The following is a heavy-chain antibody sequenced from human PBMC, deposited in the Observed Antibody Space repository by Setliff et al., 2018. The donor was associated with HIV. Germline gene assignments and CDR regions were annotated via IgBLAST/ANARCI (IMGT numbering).Heavy chain of an antibody. CDR1: GGSISSHY. J-gene: IGHJ2*01. D-gene: IGHD6-6*01. V-gene: IGHV4-59*11. Sequence: PSETLSLTCTVSGGSISSHYWSWIRQPPGKGLEWIGYIYYSGITNYNPSLKSRVTISVDTSKNQFSLNLYSLTTADTAVYYCARAPEYSRSSDNWYLDLWGRGTLVTVSS. CDR2: IYYSGIT. CDR3: ARAPEYSRSSDNWYLDL.